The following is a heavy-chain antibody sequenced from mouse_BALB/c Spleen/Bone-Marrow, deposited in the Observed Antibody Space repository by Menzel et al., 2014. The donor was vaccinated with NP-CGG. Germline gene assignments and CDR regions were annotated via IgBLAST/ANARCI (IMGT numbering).Heavy chain of an antibody. CDR2: INPESNTI. Sequence: EVKVIESGGGLVQPGGSLKLSCAASGFDFSRYWMSWVRQAPGKGLEWIGEINPESNTINYSPSLKDKFIISRDNAKNTLYLQMNKVRSEDTALYYCARLGYYGGFAYWGQGTLVTVSA. J-gene: IGHJ3*01. CDR1: GFDFSRYW. V-gene: IGHV4-1*02. D-gene: IGHD2-3*01. CDR3: ARLGYYGGFAY.